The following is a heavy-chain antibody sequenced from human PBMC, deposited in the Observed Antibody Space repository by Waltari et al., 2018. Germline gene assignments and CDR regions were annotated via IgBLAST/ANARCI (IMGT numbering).Heavy chain of an antibody. J-gene: IGHJ6*02. CDR3: AKGHYYYYGMDV. CDR2: ISGRGGST. Sequence: EVQLLESGGGLVQPGGSLRLSCAASGFTFSSYAMSWVRQAPGKGLEWVSAISGRGGSTYYADSVKGRFTISRDNSKNTLYLQMNSLRAEDTAVYYCAKGHYYYYGMDVWGQGTTVTVSS. V-gene: IGHV3-23*01. CDR1: GFTFSSYA.